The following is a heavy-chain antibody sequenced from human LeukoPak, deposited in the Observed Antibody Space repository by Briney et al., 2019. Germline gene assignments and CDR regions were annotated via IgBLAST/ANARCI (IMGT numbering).Heavy chain of an antibody. CDR2: ISSSSRSK. CDR3: ARENLVVDTASAYFDY. J-gene: IGHJ4*02. CDR1: GFTFSSYS. D-gene: IGHD5-18*01. V-gene: IGHV3-21*01. Sequence: GGSLRLSCAASGFTFSSYSMNWVRQAPGKGLEWVSSISSSSRSKYYADSVKGRFTISRDNAKNSLYLQMNSLRAEDTAVYYCARENLVVDTASAYFDYWGQGTLVTVSS.